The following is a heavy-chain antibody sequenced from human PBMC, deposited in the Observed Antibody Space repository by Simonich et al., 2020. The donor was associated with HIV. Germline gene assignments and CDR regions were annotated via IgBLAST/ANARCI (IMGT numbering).Heavy chain of an antibody. D-gene: IGHD4-17*01. CDR2: IGYNGSNN. J-gene: IGHJ3*02. CDR3: ARDPHGDNDAFDI. Sequence: VQLVESGGGVVQPGRSLRLSCAASGFSFSNYGMHWVRQAPGKGLGWVEFIGYNGSNNDYGDTVKGRFTISRDNSKNTLYLQMNSLRAEDTAVYYCARDPHGDNDAFDIWGQGKMVTVSS. V-gene: IGHV3-33*01. CDR1: GFSFSNYG.